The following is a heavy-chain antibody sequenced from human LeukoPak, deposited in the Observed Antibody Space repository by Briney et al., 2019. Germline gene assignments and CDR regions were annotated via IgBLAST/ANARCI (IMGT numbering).Heavy chain of an antibody. CDR3: ARAGTPITMIVVESNWFDP. J-gene: IGHJ5*02. Sequence: SETLSLTCAVYGGSFSGYYWSWIRQPPGKGLEWIGNIYYSGSTNYNPSLKSRVTMSVDTSKNQFSLKLGSVTAADTAVYYCARAGTPITMIVVESNWFDPWGQRTLVTVSS. D-gene: IGHD3-22*01. CDR2: IYYSGST. V-gene: IGHV4-59*01. CDR1: GGSFSGYY.